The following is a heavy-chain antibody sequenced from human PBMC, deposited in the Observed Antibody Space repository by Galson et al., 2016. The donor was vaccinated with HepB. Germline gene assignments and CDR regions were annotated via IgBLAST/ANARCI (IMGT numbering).Heavy chain of an antibody. V-gene: IGHV4-4*02. CDR3: ASDYGDYVTGRCWFAP. Sequence: SETLSLTCAVSGGSISSTNWWSWVRQPPGRGLEWIGEIYQTGSTNYNPSLESRVTISLDTSRNQFSLKLTSVTAADTAVYYCASDYGDYVTGRCWFAPWGQGTLVIVSS. D-gene: IGHD4-17*01. CDR2: IYQTGST. CDR1: GGSISSTNW. J-gene: IGHJ5*02.